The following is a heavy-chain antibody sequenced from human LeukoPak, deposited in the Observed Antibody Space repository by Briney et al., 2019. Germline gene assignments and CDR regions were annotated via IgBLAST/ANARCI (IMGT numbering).Heavy chain of an antibody. CDR3: ARGPPLDY. Sequence: GGSLRLSCAASGFIFTDYWMYWVRQAPGRGLAWVANIKEDGSEKNYADSVKGRFTISRDNAKNSVYLQMNSLRVEDTAVYYCARGPPLDYWGQGTLVTVSS. CDR1: GFIFTDYW. V-gene: IGHV3-7*01. J-gene: IGHJ4*02. CDR2: IKEDGSEK.